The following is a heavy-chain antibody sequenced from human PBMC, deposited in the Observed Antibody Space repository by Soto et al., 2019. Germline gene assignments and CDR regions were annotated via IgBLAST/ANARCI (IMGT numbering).Heavy chain of an antibody. CDR3: ARLVSGDILTGYFNWFDP. V-gene: IGHV1-69*02. J-gene: IGHJ5*02. CDR2: IIPILGIA. Sequence: SVKVSCKASGGTFSSYTISWVRQAPGQGLEWMGRIIPILGIANYAQKFQGRVTITADKSTSTAYMELSSLRSEDTAVYYCARLVSGDILTGYFNWFDPWGQGTLVTV. D-gene: IGHD3-9*01. CDR1: GGTFSSYT.